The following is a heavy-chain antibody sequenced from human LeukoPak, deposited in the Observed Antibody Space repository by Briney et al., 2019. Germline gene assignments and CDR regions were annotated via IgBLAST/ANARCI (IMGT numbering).Heavy chain of an antibody. CDR1: GGSITSSSYN. CDR2: IYYSGTT. CDR3: ARGANWGSPDY. V-gene: IGHV4-61*05. J-gene: IGHJ4*02. Sequence: SETLSLTCTVSGGSITSSSYNWGWIRQSPGKGLEWIGYIYYSGTTSYNPSLKSRVTISLDTSKNQFSLKLSSVTAADTAVYYCARGANWGSPDYWGQGTLVTVSS. D-gene: IGHD7-27*01.